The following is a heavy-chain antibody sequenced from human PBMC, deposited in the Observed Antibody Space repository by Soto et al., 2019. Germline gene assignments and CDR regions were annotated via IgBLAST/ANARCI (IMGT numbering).Heavy chain of an antibody. CDR2: IRGSGAI. CDR3: ARDFLRGYGTDY. V-gene: IGHV3-48*01. J-gene: IGHJ4*02. D-gene: IGHD2-15*01. Sequence: GGSLRLSCAASGFTFSTYNMNWVRQAPGKGLEWVSYIRGSGAIYYADSVQGRFTMSRDNAKNSLYLQMNSLRAEDTAVYYCARDFLRGYGTDYCGQGTLLTVSS. CDR1: GFTFSTYN.